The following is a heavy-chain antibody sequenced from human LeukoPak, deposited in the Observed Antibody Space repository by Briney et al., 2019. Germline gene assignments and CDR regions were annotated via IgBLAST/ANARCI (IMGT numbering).Heavy chain of an antibody. V-gene: IGHV3-74*01. Sequence: GGSLRLSCAASGFTFSSYWMHWVRQAPGKGLVWVSRINTDGTTTDYAASVKGRFTISRDNAKSTVYLQMNSLRAEDTAVYYCARAYDYDDSSGYSFDYWGQGTLVTVSS. J-gene: IGHJ4*02. CDR3: ARAYDYDDSSGYSFDY. CDR1: GFTFSSYW. D-gene: IGHD3-22*01. CDR2: INTDGTTT.